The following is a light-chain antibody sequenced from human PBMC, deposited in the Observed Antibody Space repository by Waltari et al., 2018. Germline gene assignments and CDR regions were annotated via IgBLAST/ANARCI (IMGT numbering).Light chain of an antibody. V-gene: IGKV1-9*01. J-gene: IGKJ4*01. CDR1: QGISSS. CDR3: QQLSTYPLT. Sequence: DIQLTQSPSFLSVSVGERVTITCRASQGISSSLAWYQQKPGKAPKLLVYAASSLQSGVPSRFSGSGSGTEFTLTISSLQSEDFASYYCQQLSTYPLTIGGGTKVEIK. CDR2: AAS.